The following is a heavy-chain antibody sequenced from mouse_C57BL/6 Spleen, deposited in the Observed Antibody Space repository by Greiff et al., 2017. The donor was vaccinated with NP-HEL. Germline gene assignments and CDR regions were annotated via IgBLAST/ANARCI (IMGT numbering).Heavy chain of an antibody. J-gene: IGHJ2*01. V-gene: IGHV1-55*01. CDR3: ARERSSQSPFDY. D-gene: IGHD1-1*01. CDR2: IYPGSGST. CDR1: GYTFTSYW. Sequence: QVQLQQSGAELVKPGASVKMSCKASGYTFTSYWITWVKQRPGQGLEWIGDIYPGSGSTNYNEKFKSKATLTVDTSSSTAYMQLSSLTSEDSAVYYCARERSSQSPFDYCGQGTTLTVSS.